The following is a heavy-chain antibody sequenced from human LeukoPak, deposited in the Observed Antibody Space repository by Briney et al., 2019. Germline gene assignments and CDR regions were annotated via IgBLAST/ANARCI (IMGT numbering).Heavy chain of an antibody. CDR2: IGTAGDT. V-gene: IGHV3-13*04. J-gene: IGHJ4*02. Sequence: GGSLRLSCAASGFTFSNYDMHWVRQATGKGLEWVSAIGTAGDTYYQGSVRGRFTMSRENAKNSLYLQMNSLTAGDTAVYYCARGADTHFDYWGQGILVTVSS. CDR1: GFTFSNYD. CDR3: ARGADTHFDY. D-gene: IGHD2-15*01.